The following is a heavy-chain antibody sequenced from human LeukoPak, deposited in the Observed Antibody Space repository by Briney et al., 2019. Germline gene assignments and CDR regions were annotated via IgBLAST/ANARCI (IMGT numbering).Heavy chain of an antibody. CDR1: GGTFSSYA. J-gene: IGHJ6*02. D-gene: IGHD2-2*01. CDR2: IIPILGIA. V-gene: IGHV1-69*04. Sequence: GSSVKVSCKASGGTFSSYAISWVRQAPGQGLEWMGRIIPILGIANYAQKFQGRVTITADKSTSTAYMELSSLRSEDTAVYYCARSSFVVVPAAILNYGMDVWGQGTTVTVSS. CDR3: ARSSFVVVPAAILNYGMDV.